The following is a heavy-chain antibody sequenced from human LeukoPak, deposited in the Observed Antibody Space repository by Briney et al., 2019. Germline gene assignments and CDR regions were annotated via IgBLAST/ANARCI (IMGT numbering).Heavy chain of an antibody. CDR1: GGSFSGYY. V-gene: IGHV4-34*01. CDR3: ARVRLPKSCYYYYYMDV. J-gene: IGHJ6*03. Sequence: SETLSLTCAVYGGSFSGYYWSWIRQPPGKGLEWIGEINHSGSTNYNPSLKSRVTISVDTSKDQFSLKLSSVTAADTAVYYCARVRLPKSCYYYYYMDVWGKGTTVTVSS. D-gene: IGHD4-11*01. CDR2: INHSGST.